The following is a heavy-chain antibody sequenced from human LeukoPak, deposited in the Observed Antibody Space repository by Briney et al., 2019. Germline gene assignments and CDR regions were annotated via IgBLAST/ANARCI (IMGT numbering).Heavy chain of an antibody. Sequence: SGPTPVNPTQTLTLTCTFSGFSFTSGVGVGWIRQPPGKALEWLALIYWDDDQRYSPSLKSRLTITKDTSKNQVVLTMTNMDPVDTATYFCAYGTGGFNIFTGFYSPFRYWGQGALVTVSS. CDR2: IYWDDDQ. J-gene: IGHJ4*02. D-gene: IGHD3-9*01. V-gene: IGHV2-5*02. CDR3: AYGTGGFNIFTGFYSPFRY. CDR1: GFSFTSGVG.